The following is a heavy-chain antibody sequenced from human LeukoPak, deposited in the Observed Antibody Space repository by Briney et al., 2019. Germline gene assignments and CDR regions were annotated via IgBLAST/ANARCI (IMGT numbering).Heavy chain of an antibody. V-gene: IGHV3-33*01. CDR3: YALDTVPHAFDI. Sequence: GGSLRLSCAASGFTFSSYGMHWVRQAPGMGLEWVAVIWYDGSNKYYADSVKGRFTISRDNSKNTLYLQMNSLRAEDTAVYYCYALDTVPHAFDIWGQGTMVTVSS. CDR2: IWYDGSNK. J-gene: IGHJ3*02. CDR1: GFTFSSYG. D-gene: IGHD4-17*01.